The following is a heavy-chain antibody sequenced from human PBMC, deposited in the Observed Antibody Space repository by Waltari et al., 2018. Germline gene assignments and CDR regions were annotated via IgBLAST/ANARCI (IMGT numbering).Heavy chain of an antibody. CDR3: ARAGIVGATGGVDYFDY. CDR2: IYYSGST. Sequence: QVQLQESGPGLVKPSETLSLTCTVPGGSISSHYWSWIRPPPGKGLEWIGYIYYSGSTNYNPSLKSRVTISVDTSKNQFSLKLSSVTAADTAVYYCARAGIVGATGGVDYFDYWGQGTLVTVSS. V-gene: IGHV4-59*11. J-gene: IGHJ4*02. D-gene: IGHD1-26*01. CDR1: GGSISSHY.